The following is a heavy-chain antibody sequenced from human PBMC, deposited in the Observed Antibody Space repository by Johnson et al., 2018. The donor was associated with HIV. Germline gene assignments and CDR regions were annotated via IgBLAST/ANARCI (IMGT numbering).Heavy chain of an antibody. V-gene: IGHV3-74*02. Sequence: VQLVEPGGRLVQPGGSLRLPCAASGSSFSTYWMHWVRRVPGKGLVWVSRIDTEVSGPTYADSVKGRFIISQDNAKNSLYLQMNSLRAEDTAFYYCARFLGYYDSGGNYFGDAFDVWGQGTMVTVSS. CDR2: IDTEVSGP. D-gene: IGHD3-22*01. CDR3: ARFLGYYDSGGNYFGDAFDV. J-gene: IGHJ3*01. CDR1: GSSFSTYW.